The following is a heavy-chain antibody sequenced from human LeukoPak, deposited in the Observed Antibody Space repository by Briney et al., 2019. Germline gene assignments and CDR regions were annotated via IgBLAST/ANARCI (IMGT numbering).Heavy chain of an antibody. V-gene: IGHV4-59*01. J-gene: IGHJ4*02. CDR2: INHSGST. CDR1: GGSITRYY. D-gene: IGHD3-22*01. CDR3: ASYDSSGYTFDY. Sequence: SETLSLTCSVSGGSITRYYWTWIRQPPGKGLEWIGYINHSGSTIYNPSLKSRVTISVDTSENQFSLKLSSVTAADTALYYCASYDSSGYTFDYWGQGTLVSVSS.